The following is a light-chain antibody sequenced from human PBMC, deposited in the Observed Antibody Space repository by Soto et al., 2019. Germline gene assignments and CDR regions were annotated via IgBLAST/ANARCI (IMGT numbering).Light chain of an antibody. Sequence: DIQMTQSPSTLSASVGDRVTITCRASQSISSWLAWYQQKPGKAPKLLIYDASSLESGVPSRFSGSGSGTEFTLTISSLLPDDFATYYGQQYNSYWTFGQGTKVEIK. CDR3: QQYNSYWT. CDR2: DAS. CDR1: QSISSW. V-gene: IGKV1-5*01. J-gene: IGKJ1*01.